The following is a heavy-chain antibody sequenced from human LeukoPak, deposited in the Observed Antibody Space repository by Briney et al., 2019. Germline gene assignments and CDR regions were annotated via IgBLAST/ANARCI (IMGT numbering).Heavy chain of an antibody. D-gene: IGHD3-10*01. Sequence: GESLKISCKGSGYSFTSHWIGWVRQMPGKGLEWMGIIYPGDSDTRYSPSFQGQVTISADKSISTAYLQWSSLKASDTAMYYCARILWSAELYYYYMDVWGKGTTVTISS. V-gene: IGHV5-51*01. CDR2: IYPGDSDT. CDR1: GYSFTSHW. CDR3: ARILWSAELYYYYMDV. J-gene: IGHJ6*03.